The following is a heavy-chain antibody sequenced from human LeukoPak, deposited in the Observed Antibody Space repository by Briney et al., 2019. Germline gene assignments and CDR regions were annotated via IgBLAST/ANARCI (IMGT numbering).Heavy chain of an antibody. D-gene: IGHD6-13*01. CDR2: MNPNSGNT. Sequence: ASVTVSCKASGYTFTSYDINWVRQATGQGLEWMGWMNPNSGNTGYAQKFQGRVTMARNTSISTAYMELSSLRSEDTAVYYCAREEGSSWYRYYYYYMDVWGKGTTVTISS. CDR3: AREEGSSWYRYYYYYMDV. V-gene: IGHV1-8*01. CDR1: GYTFTSYD. J-gene: IGHJ6*03.